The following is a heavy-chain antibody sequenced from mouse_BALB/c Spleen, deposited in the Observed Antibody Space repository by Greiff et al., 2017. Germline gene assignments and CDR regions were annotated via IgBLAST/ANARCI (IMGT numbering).Heavy chain of an antibody. D-gene: IGHD2-1*01. V-gene: IGHV5-6-5*01. J-gene: IGHJ2*01. CDR3: ARGHYGNYVGGYYFDY. CDR2: ISSGGST. CDR1: GFTFSSYA. Sequence: EVKLMESGGGLVKPGGSLKLSCAASGFTFSSYAMSWVRQTPEKRLEWVASISSGGSTYYPDSVKGRFTISRDNARNILYLQMSSLRSEDTAMYYCARGHYGNYVGGYYFDYWGQGTTLTVSS.